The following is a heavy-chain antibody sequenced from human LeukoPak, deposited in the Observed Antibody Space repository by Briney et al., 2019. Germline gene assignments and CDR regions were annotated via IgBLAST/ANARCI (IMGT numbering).Heavy chain of an antibody. Sequence: PGGSLRLSCAASGFTFSSYWMHWVRQAPGKGLVRVSRINSDGSSTSYADSVKGRFTISRDNAKNTLYLQMNSLRAEDTAVYYCAREAEEMATISDAFDIWGQGTMVTVSS. J-gene: IGHJ3*02. CDR1: GFTFSSYW. D-gene: IGHD5-24*01. CDR3: AREAEEMATISDAFDI. CDR2: INSDGSST. V-gene: IGHV3-74*01.